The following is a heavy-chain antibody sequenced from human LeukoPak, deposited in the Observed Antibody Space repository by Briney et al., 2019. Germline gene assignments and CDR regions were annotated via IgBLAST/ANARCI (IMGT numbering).Heavy chain of an antibody. V-gene: IGHV3-21*01. CDR3: ARDRGSGPIDY. CDR2: ISSSSSYI. Sequence: GASLRLSCAASGFTFSSYSMNWVRQAPGKGLEWVSSISSSSSYIYYADSVKGRFTISRDNAKNSLYLQMNSLRAEDTAAYYCARDRGSGPIDYWGQGTLVTVSS. J-gene: IGHJ4*02. D-gene: IGHD3-10*01. CDR1: GFTFSSYS.